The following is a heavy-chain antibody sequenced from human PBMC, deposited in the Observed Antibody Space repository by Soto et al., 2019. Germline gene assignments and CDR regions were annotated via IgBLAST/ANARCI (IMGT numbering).Heavy chain of an antibody. CDR3: AKDWEFDWPNYYFDY. J-gene: IGHJ4*02. D-gene: IGHD3-9*01. V-gene: IGHV3-23*01. CDR1: GFTFSSYA. CDR2: ISGDGSST. Sequence: GSLRLSCAASGFTFSSYAMSWVRQAPGKGLEWVSAISGDGSSTYFADSGKGRFTISRDNSKNTLYLQMNSLRAEDTAVYYCAKDWEFDWPNYYFDYWGQGTLVTVSS.